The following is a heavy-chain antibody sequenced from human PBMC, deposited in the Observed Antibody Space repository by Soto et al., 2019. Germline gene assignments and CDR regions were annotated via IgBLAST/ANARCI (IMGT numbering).Heavy chain of an antibody. CDR3: ARSDGAHRPAFDI. V-gene: IGHV3-21*01. CDR1: GFTFSSYS. CDR2: ISSSSSYI. D-gene: IGHD4-17*01. J-gene: IGHJ3*02. Sequence: GGSLRLSCAASGFTFSSYSMNWVRQAPGKGLEWVSSISSSSSYIYYADSVKGRFTISRDNAKNSLYLQMNSLRAEDTAVYYCARSDGAHRPAFDIWGQGTMVTVSS.